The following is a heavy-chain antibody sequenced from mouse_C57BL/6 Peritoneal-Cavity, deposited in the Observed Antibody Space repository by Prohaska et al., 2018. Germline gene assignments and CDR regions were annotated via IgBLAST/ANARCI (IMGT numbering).Heavy chain of an antibody. Sequence: EVQLVESGGGLVKPGGSLTLSCAASGFTFSDYGMHWVRQAPEKGLEVVAYISSGSSTIYYADTVKGRFTISRDNAKNTLFLQMTSLRSEDTAMYYCATPYYGSSSYWYFDVWGTGTTVTVSS. CDR1: GFTFSDYG. J-gene: IGHJ1*03. CDR2: ISSGSSTI. CDR3: ATPYYGSSSYWYFDV. V-gene: IGHV5-17*01. D-gene: IGHD1-1*01.